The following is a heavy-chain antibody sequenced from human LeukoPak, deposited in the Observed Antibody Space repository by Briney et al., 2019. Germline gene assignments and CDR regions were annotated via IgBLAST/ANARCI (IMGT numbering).Heavy chain of an antibody. CDR3: ARDPTMGFDI. CDR1: GFTVSSDY. D-gene: IGHD3-10*01. Sequence: GGSLRLSCAASGFTVSSDYMSWVRQAPGRGLEWVANIKQDGSEKYYVDSVKGRFTISRDNAKNSLYLQMNSLRAEDTAVYYCARDPTMGFDIWGQGTMVTVSS. V-gene: IGHV3-7*05. J-gene: IGHJ3*02. CDR2: IKQDGSEK.